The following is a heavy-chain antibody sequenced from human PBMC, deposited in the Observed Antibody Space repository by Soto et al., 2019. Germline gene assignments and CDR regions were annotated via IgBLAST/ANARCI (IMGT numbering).Heavy chain of an antibody. Sequence: GESLKISCKGSGYSFTSYWISWVRQMPGKGLEWMGRIDPSDSYTNYSPSFQGHVTISADKSISTAYLQWSSLKASDTAMYYCARLPGAYYGSGSYYKGDLDYWGQGTMVTVSS. CDR1: GYSFTSYW. CDR2: IDPSDSYT. CDR3: ARLPGAYYGSGSYYKGDLDY. V-gene: IGHV5-10-1*01. D-gene: IGHD3-10*01. J-gene: IGHJ4*02.